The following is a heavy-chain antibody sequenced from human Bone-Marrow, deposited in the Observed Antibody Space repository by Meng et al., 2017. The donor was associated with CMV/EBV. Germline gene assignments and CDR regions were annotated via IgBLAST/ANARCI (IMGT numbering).Heavy chain of an antibody. J-gene: IGHJ4*02. V-gene: IGHV5-51*01. CDR2: IYPADSDV. Sequence: GESLKISCKGSGYSFPSYWIGWVRQMPGKGLEWMGMIYPADSDVRYSPSFQGQVTISADKSISTAYLQWSSLKASDTAMYYCASFHGSGGRPPFYWGQGPLVNVAS. CDR3: ASFHGSGGRPPFY. CDR1: GYSFPSYW. D-gene: IGHD6-19*01.